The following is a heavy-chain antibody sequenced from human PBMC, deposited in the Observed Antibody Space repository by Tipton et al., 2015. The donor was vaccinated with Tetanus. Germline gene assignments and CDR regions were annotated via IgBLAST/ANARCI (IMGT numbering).Heavy chain of an antibody. D-gene: IGHD3-3*01. Sequence: TLSLTCTVSGGSVSGGDYHWSWIRQPPGKGLEWIGYSHYSGSTSSNPSLKSRVAISLDTSKNQFSLKLTSVTAADTAVYYCARSNFDFPKKGAFDSWGQGTLVTVPS. CDR1: GGSVSGGDYH. J-gene: IGHJ4*02. CDR3: ARSNFDFPKKGAFDS. V-gene: IGHV4-61*08. CDR2: SHYSGST.